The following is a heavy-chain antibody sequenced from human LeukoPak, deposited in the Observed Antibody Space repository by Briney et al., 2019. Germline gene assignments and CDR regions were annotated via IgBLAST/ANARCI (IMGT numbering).Heavy chain of an antibody. CDR2: IYYSGST. CDR3: ARELGPELRFLEGPANWFDP. D-gene: IGHD3-3*01. J-gene: IGHJ5*02. CDR1: GGSISSGGYY. V-gene: IGHV4-31*03. Sequence: SQTLSLTCTVSGGSISSGGYYWSWIRQHPGKGLEWIGYIYYSGSTYYNPSLKSRVTISVDKSKNQFSLKLSSVTAADTAVYYCARELGPELRFLEGPANWFDPWGQGTLVTVSS.